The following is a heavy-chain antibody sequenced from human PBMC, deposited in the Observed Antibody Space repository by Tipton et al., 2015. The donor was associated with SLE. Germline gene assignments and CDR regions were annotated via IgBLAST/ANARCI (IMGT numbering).Heavy chain of an antibody. CDR3: ARGGGSRITIFGVPYWYFDL. CDR1: GGSFSGYY. D-gene: IGHD3-3*01. J-gene: IGHJ2*01. CDR2: INHSVST. Sequence: TLSLTCAVYGGSFSGYYWSWIRQPPGKGLEWIGEINHSVSTNYNPSPKSRVTISVDTSKNQFSLKLSSVTAADTAVYYCARGGGSRITIFGVPYWYFDLWGRGTLVTVSS. V-gene: IGHV4-34*01.